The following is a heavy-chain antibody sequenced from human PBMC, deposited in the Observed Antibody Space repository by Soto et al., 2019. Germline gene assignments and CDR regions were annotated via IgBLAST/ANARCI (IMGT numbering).Heavy chain of an antibody. V-gene: IGHV4-59*08. D-gene: IGHD3-22*01. J-gene: IGHJ4*02. Sequence: SETLSLTCTVAGASVSSHYWSWIRQPPGKGLEHIGSIHYSGSTYYNPSLKSRVTISVDTSKNQFSLKLSSVTAADTAVYYCARVGTDIGHYYDSSGYYYFDYWGQGTLVTVSS. CDR2: IHYSGST. CDR1: GASVSSHY. CDR3: ARVGTDIGHYYDSSGYYYFDY.